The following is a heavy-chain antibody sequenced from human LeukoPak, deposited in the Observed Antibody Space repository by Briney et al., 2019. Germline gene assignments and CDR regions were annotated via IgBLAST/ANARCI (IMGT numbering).Heavy chain of an antibody. CDR2: IIPIFGTP. D-gene: IGHD2-2*01. CDR1: GGTFSTYV. J-gene: IGHJ4*02. Sequence: ASVKVSCKASGGTFSTYVISWVRQAPGQGLEWMGGIIPIFGTPNYAQKFQGRVTITADESTSTAYMELSSLRSEDTAVYYCARDTEPARYDYWGQGTLVTVSS. V-gene: IGHV1-69*13. CDR3: ARDTEPARYDY.